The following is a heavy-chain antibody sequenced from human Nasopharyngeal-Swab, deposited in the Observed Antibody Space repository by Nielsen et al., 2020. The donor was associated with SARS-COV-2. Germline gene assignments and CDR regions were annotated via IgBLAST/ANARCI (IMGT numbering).Heavy chain of an antibody. D-gene: IGHD3-10*01. CDR3: ARERGRGGIWNYYYYYMDV. Sequence: SETLSLTCTVSGGSISSSSYYWGWIRQPPGKGLEWIGSIYYSGSTYYNPSLKSRVTISVETSKNQFSLKLSSVTAADPAVYYCARERGRGGIWNYYYYYMDVWGKGTTVTVSS. V-gene: IGHV4-39*07. CDR1: GGSISSSSYY. J-gene: IGHJ6*03. CDR2: IYYSGST.